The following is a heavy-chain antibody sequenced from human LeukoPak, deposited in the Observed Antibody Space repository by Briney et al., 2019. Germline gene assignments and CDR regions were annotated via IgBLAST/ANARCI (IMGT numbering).Heavy chain of an antibody. Sequence: SETLSLTCTVSGGSISSGGYYWSWIRQHPGKGLVWIGYIYYSGSTYYKPSLKSRVTISVDTSKNQFSLKLSSVTAADTAVYYCARNIVVVVAAHNWFDPWGQGTLVTVSS. D-gene: IGHD2-15*01. V-gene: IGHV4-31*03. CDR2: IYYSGST. CDR1: GGSISSGGYY. J-gene: IGHJ5*02. CDR3: ARNIVVVVAAHNWFDP.